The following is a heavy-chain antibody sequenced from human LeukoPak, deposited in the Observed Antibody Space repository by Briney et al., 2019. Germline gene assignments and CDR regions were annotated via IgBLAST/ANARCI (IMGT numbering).Heavy chain of an antibody. J-gene: IGHJ3*02. V-gene: IGHV3-53*04. Sequence: PGGSLRLSCAASGFTVSSYYMTWVRQAPGKGLEWVSVLYSGGDTYYADSVKGRFTISRHNSKNTLYLQMNSLRPEDTAVYYCAREVRDAFDIWGRGTMVIVSS. CDR2: LYSGGDT. CDR3: AREVRDAFDI. CDR1: GFTVSSYY.